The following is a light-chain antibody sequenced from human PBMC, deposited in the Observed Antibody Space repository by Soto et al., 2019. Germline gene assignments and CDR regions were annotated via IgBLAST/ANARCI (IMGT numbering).Light chain of an antibody. V-gene: IGLV2-23*01. CDR1: SSDVGSHNL. J-gene: IGLJ1*01. CDR3: CSDAGSSTYV. Sequence: QSALTQPASVSGSPGQSITISCTGTSSDVGSHNLVSWYQQHPGKAPKLMIYEGSKRTSGVSNRFSGSKSGNTASLTISGLQAEDEADYYCCSDAGSSTYVFGTGTKVTVL. CDR2: EGS.